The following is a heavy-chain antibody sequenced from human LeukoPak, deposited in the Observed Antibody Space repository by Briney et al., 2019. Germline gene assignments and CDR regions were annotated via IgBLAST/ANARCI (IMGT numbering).Heavy chain of an antibody. J-gene: IGHJ5*02. V-gene: IGHV4-34*01. Sequence: SETLSLTCAVYGGSFSGYCWSWIRQPPGKGLEWIGEINHSGSTNYNPSLKSRVTISVDTSKNQFSLKLSSVTAADTAVYYCARAGRITVFGVDPKRWFDPWGQGTLVTVSS. D-gene: IGHD3-3*01. CDR1: GGSFSGYC. CDR2: INHSGST. CDR3: ARAGRITVFGVDPKRWFDP.